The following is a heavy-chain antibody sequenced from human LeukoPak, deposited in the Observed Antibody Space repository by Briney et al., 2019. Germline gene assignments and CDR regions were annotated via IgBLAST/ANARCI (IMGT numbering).Heavy chain of an antibody. CDR3: ARDQEGFDP. J-gene: IGHJ5*02. Sequence: ASVKVSCKASGYTFTSYGISWLRQAPGQGLEWMGWISTYNGHTNYAQKLQGRVTMTTDTSTSTAYMEMRSLRSDDTAVYYCARDQEGFDPWGQGTLVTVSS. CDR2: ISTYNGHT. V-gene: IGHV1-18*01. CDR1: GYTFTSYG.